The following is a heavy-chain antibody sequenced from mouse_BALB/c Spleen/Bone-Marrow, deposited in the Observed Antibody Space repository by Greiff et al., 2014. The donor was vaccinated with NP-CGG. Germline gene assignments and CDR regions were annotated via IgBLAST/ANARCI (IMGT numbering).Heavy chain of an antibody. D-gene: IGHD2-1*01. V-gene: IGHV7-3*02. Sequence: EVQGVESGGGLVQPGGSLRLSCATSGFTFTDYYMSWVRQPPGKALEWLGFIRNKANGYTTEYSASVKGRFTISRDNSQSILYLQINTLRAEDSATYYCAREGVYYGNPYWYFDVWGAGTTVTVSS. J-gene: IGHJ1*01. CDR1: GFTFTDYY. CDR2: IRNKANGYTT. CDR3: AREGVYYGNPYWYFDV.